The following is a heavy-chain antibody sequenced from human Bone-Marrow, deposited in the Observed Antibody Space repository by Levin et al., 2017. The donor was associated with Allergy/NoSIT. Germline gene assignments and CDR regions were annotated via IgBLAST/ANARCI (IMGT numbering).Heavy chain of an antibody. CDR2: VYSVGGS. J-gene: IGHJ6*02. V-gene: IGHV3-53*01. CDR1: GFIVSNKY. Sequence: PGGSLRLSCAASGFIVSNKYMSWVRQAPGKGLEWVSSVYSVGGSYYAASVKGRFTISRDISKNSLFLEMNSLRPEDTAVYYCGSVTGTSCYYGMDVWGQGTTVVVSS. CDR3: GSVTGTSCYYGMDV. D-gene: IGHD1-20*01.